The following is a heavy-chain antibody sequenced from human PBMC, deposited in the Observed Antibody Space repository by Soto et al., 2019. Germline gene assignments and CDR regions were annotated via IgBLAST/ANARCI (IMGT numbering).Heavy chain of an antibody. CDR3: ARIPMRDAFDI. Sequence: ASVKVSCKASGGTFSSYAISWVRQAPGQGLEWMGRIIPILGIANYAQKFQGRVTITADKSTSTAYMELSSLRSEDTAVYYCARIPMRDAFDIWGQGTMVTVSS. D-gene: IGHD3-22*01. V-gene: IGHV1-69*04. CDR1: GGTFSSYA. CDR2: IIPILGIA. J-gene: IGHJ3*02.